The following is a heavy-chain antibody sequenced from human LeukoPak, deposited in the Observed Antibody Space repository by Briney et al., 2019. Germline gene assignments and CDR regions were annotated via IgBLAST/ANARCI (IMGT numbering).Heavy chain of an antibody. D-gene: IGHD3-22*01. J-gene: IGHJ3*02. Sequence: GGSLRLSCAASGSTFSSYSMNWVRQAPGKGLEWVSYISSSSSTIYYADSVKGRFTISRDNAKNSLYLQMNSLRAEDTAVYYCARDPQMSYDTDDAFDIWGQGTMVTVSS. CDR1: GSTFSSYS. CDR3: ARDPQMSYDTDDAFDI. V-gene: IGHV3-48*01. CDR2: ISSSSSTI.